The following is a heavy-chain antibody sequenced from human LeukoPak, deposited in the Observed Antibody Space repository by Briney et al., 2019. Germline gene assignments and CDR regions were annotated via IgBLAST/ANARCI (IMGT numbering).Heavy chain of an antibody. CDR1: GFTFDDYG. J-gene: IGHJ3*02. D-gene: IGHD3-22*01. Sequence: GGSLRLSCAASGFTFDDYGMSWVRRAPGKGLEWVSGINWNGDSTNYADSVKGRFTTSRGNAKNSLYLQVNSLRAEDTALYYCARGFYYDSGATWRAFNIWGQGTMVTVFS. CDR3: ARGFYYDSGATWRAFNI. V-gene: IGHV3-20*04. CDR2: INWNGDST.